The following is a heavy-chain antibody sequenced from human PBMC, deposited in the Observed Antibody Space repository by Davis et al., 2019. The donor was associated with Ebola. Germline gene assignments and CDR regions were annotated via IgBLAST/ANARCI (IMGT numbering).Heavy chain of an antibody. D-gene: IGHD2-15*01. CDR1: GYTFTSYA. V-gene: IGHV7-4-1*02. J-gene: IGHJ6*04. Sequence: ASVKVSCKASGYTFTSYAMNWVRQAPGQGLEWMGWINTNTGNPTYAQGFTGRFVFSLDTSVSTAYLQISSLKAEDTAVYYCARDQIVVVVAATSPYYYYGMDVWGKGTTVTVSS. CDR3: ARDQIVVVVAATSPYYYYGMDV. CDR2: INTNTGNP.